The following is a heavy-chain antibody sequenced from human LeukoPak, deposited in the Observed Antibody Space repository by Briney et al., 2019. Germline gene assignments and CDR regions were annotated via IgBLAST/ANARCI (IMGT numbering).Heavy chain of an antibody. CDR3: AKHVMTTPRTLDY. V-gene: IGHV3-23*01. D-gene: IGHD1-1*01. Sequence: GGSLRLSCAASGFSFSTYGMSWVRQAPGKGLEWVSTFGTGADTYYAGSVEGRFIISSDNSKSTLYLQMNSLRADDTATYYCAKHVMTTPRTLDYWGQGTLVTVSS. J-gene: IGHJ4*02. CDR2: FGTGADT. CDR1: GFSFSTYG.